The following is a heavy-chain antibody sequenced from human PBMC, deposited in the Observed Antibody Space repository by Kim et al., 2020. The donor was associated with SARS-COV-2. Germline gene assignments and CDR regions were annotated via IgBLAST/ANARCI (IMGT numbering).Heavy chain of an antibody. J-gene: IGHJ4*02. D-gene: IGHD2-21*01. V-gene: IGHV1-69*01. CDR3: ARSDIVVVARPFDY. Sequence: AQKFQGRVTITADESTSTAYMELSSLRSEDTAVYYCARSDIVVVARPFDYWGQGTLVTVSS.